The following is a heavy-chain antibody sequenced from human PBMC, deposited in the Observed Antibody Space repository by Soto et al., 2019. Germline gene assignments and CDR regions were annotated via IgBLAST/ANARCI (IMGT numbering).Heavy chain of an antibody. CDR2: IYHSGST. CDR1: GGSISSGGYS. V-gene: IGHV4-30-2*01. D-gene: IGHD5-12*01. J-gene: IGHJ6*02. Sequence: SETLSLTCAVSGGSISSGGYSWSWIRQPPGKGLEWTGYIYHSGSTYYNPSLKSRVTISVDRSKNQFSLKLSSVTAADTAVYYCARRRGFPYYYGMDVWGQGTTVTVSS. CDR3: ARRRGFPYYYGMDV.